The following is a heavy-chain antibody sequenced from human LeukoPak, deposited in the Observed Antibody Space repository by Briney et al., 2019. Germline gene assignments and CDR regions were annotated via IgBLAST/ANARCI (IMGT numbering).Heavy chain of an antibody. CDR3: ARVRLESLYCSGSSCYRYYYYYGMDV. D-gene: IGHD2-15*01. CDR1: GYTFTGYY. V-gene: IGHV1-2*02. CDR2: INPNSGGT. J-gene: IGHJ6*02. Sequence: ASVKVSCKASGYTFTGYYMHWVRQAPGQGLEWMGWINPNSGGTNYAQKFQGRVTMTRDTSISTAYMELSRLRSDDTAVYYCARVRLESLYCSGSSCYRYYYYYGMDVWGQGTTVTVSS.